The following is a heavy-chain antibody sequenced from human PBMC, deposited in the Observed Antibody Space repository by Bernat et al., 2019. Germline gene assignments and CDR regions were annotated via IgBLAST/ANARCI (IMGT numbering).Heavy chain of an antibody. CDR2: ISYDGSNK. CDR1: GFTFSSYA. CDR3: ARGVVAATYYYYMDV. J-gene: IGHJ6*03. Sequence: QVQLVESGGGVVQPGRSLRLSCAASGFTFSSYAMHWVRQAPGKGLEWVAVISYDGSNKYYADSVKGRFTISRDNSKNTLYLQMNSLRAEDTALYYCARGVVAATYYYYMDVWGKGTTVTVSS. V-gene: IGHV3-30*01. D-gene: IGHD2-15*01.